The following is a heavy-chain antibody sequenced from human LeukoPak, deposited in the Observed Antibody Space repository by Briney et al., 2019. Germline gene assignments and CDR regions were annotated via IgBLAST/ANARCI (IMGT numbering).Heavy chain of an antibody. CDR2: IRYDGSNK. Sequence: PGGSLRLSCGASGFVFDDYDMHWVRQAPGKGLEWVAFIRYDGSNKYYADSVKGRFTISRDNSKNTLYLQMNSLRAEDTAVYYCAKGWFDPWGQGTLVTVSS. CDR3: AKGWFDP. V-gene: IGHV3-30*02. CDR1: GFVFDDYD. J-gene: IGHJ5*02.